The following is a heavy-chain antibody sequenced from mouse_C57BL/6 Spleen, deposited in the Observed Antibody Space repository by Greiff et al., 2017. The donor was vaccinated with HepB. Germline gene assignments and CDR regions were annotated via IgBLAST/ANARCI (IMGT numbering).Heavy chain of an antibody. J-gene: IGHJ3*01. CDR1: GFTFSDYG. D-gene: IGHD3-2*02. CDR2: ISSGSSTI. Sequence: EVQRVESGGGLVKPGGSLKLSCAASGFTFSDYGMHWVRQAPEKGLEWVAYISSGSSTIYYADTVKGRFTISRDNAKNTLFLQMTSLRSEDTAMYYCARVDSSGYWGQGTLVTVSA. CDR3: ARVDSSGY. V-gene: IGHV5-17*01.